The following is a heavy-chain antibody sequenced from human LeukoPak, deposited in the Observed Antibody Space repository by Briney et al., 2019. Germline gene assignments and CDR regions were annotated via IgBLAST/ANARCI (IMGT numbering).Heavy chain of an antibody. D-gene: IGHD6-13*01. Sequence: ASVKVSCKASGYTFTSYGISWVRQAPGQGLEWMGWISAYNGNTNYAQKLQGRVTMTTDTSTSTAYMELRSLRSDDTAVYYCARTSSSWEYYYYGTDVWGKGTTVTVSS. CDR2: ISAYNGNT. CDR3: ARTSSSWEYYYYGTDV. J-gene: IGHJ6*04. CDR1: GYTFTSYG. V-gene: IGHV1-18*04.